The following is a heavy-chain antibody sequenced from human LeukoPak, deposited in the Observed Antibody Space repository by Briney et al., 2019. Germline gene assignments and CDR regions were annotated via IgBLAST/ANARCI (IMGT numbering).Heavy chain of an antibody. J-gene: IGHJ5*02. V-gene: IGHV3-74*01. CDR3: ARDLPGKFYYYDSSGYYTWFDP. CDR2: INSDGSST. D-gene: IGHD3-22*01. CDR1: GFTFSSYW. Sequence: GGSLRLSCAASGFTFSSYWMHWVRQAPGKGLVWVSRINSDGSSTSYADSVKGRFTISRDNAKNTLYLQMNSLRAEDTAVYYCARDLPGKFYYYDSSGYYTWFDPWGQGTLVTVSS.